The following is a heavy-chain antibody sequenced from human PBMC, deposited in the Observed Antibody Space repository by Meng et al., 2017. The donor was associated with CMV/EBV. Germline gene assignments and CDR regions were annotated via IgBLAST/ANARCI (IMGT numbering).Heavy chain of an antibody. Sequence: GESLKISCAASGFTFSSYGMHWVRQAPGKGLEWVAVIWYDGSNKYYADSVKGRFTISRDNSKNTLYLQMNSLRAEDTAVYYCAFYPYGDPSYWGQGTLVTVSS. J-gene: IGHJ4*02. D-gene: IGHD4-17*01. CDR1: GFTFSSYG. V-gene: IGHV3-33*01. CDR2: IWYDGSNK. CDR3: AFYPYGDPSY.